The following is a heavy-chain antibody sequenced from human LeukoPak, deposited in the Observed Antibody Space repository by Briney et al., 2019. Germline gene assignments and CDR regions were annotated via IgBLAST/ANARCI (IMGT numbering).Heavy chain of an antibody. CDR1: GFTVSSNY. CDR3: ARDDTGNSGHFDL. V-gene: IGHV3-66*01. Sequence: GGSLRLSCAASGFTVSSNYMSWVRQAPGKGLEWVSVIYSGGSTYHADSVKGRFTISRDNSKNTLYLQMNSLRDDDTALYYCARDDTGNSGHFDLWGRGTLVTVSS. D-gene: IGHD1-1*01. CDR2: IYSGGST. J-gene: IGHJ2*01.